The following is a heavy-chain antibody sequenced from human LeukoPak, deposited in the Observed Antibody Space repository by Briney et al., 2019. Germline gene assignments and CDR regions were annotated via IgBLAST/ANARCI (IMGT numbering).Heavy chain of an antibody. V-gene: IGHV1-69*01. J-gene: IGHJ3*02. CDR3: TSGGERSDAFDI. D-gene: IGHD1-1*01. CDR1: GGTFSSYA. Sequence: SVKVSCKASGGTFSSYAISWVRQAPGQGLEWMGGIIPIFGTANYAQKFQGRVTITADESTSTAYMELSSLRSEDTAVYYCTSGGERSDAFDIWGQGTMVTVSS. CDR2: IIPIFGTA.